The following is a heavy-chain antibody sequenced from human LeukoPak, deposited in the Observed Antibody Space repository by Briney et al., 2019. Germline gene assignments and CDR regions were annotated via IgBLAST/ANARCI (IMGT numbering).Heavy chain of an antibody. CDR1: GFTFSSYA. Sequence: GSLRLSCAASGFTFSSYAMHWVRQAPGKGLEWVAVISYDGSNKYYADSVKGRFTISRDNSKNTLYLQMNSLRAEDTAVYYCARDGGGYDSSGPRFDYWGQGTLVTVSS. V-gene: IGHV3-30-3*01. CDR3: ARDGGGYDSSGPRFDY. D-gene: IGHD3-22*01. CDR2: ISYDGSNK. J-gene: IGHJ4*02.